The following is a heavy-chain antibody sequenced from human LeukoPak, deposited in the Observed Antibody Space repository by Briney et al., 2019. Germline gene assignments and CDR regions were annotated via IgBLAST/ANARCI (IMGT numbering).Heavy chain of an antibody. CDR2: INPNRGST. V-gene: IGHV1-46*01. Sequence: GASVKVSCKASGYTFTSYYMYWVRQAPGQGLEWMGIINPNRGSTSYAQKLQGRVTMTTDTSTSTAYMELRSLRSDDTAVYYCARDTKRSRARWENLGFDPWGQGTLVTVSS. CDR1: GYTFTSYY. D-gene: IGHD1-26*01. CDR3: ARDTKRSRARWENLGFDP. J-gene: IGHJ5*02.